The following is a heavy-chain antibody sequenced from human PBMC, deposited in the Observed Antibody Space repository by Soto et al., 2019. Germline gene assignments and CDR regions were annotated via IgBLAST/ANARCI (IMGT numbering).Heavy chain of an antibody. CDR2: INHTGGT. CDR1: GGSVNGYY. Sequence: QVHLQQWGAGLLKPSETLSLTCAVYGGSVNGYYWDWIRQPPGKGLEWIGEINHTGGTHYNPSLKSRVTMSVDTSKNQFSLRLSSVTAADTAIYYCATRITVFGLLIPPFDPCGQGTQVTVSS. J-gene: IGHJ5*02. CDR3: ATRITVFGLLIPPFDP. V-gene: IGHV4-34*02. D-gene: IGHD3-3*01.